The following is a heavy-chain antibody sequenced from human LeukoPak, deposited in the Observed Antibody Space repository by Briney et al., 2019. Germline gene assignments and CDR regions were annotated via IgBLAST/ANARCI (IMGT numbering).Heavy chain of an antibody. V-gene: IGHV1-46*01. J-gene: IGHJ4*02. D-gene: IGHD6-19*01. CDR1: GYTFTSYY. CDR3: ARAPFKAGYFDY. CDR2: INPSGGST. Sequence: GASVKVSCKASGYTFTSYYMHWVRQAPGQGLEWVGIINPSGGSTSYAQKFQGRVTMTRDTSTSTVYMELSSLRSEDTAVYYCARAPFKAGYFDYWGQGTLVTVSS.